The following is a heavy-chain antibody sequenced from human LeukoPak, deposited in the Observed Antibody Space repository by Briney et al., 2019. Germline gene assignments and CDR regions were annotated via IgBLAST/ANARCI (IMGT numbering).Heavy chain of an antibody. Sequence: PGGSLRLSCAASGFTFSNYAMNWVRQAPGKGLEWVSGISGSGGTTYYADSVKGRFTISRDNAKNSLYLQMNSLRAEDTAVYYCAELGITMIGGVWGKGTTVTISS. CDR3: AELGITMIGGV. J-gene: IGHJ6*04. CDR2: ISGSGGTT. V-gene: IGHV3-23*01. D-gene: IGHD3-10*02. CDR1: GFTFSNYA.